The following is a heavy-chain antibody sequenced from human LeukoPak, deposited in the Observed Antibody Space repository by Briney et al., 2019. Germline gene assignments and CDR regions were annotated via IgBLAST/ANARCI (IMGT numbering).Heavy chain of an antibody. V-gene: IGHV4-39*07. CDR3: ARERWGVVAASTYYYFYIDV. J-gene: IGHJ6*03. CDR2: IYYSGST. CDR1: GGSISSISYY. Sequence: SETLSLTCTVSGGSISSISYYWGWSRQPPGMGLEWIGSIYYSGSTYYNPSLKSRVTISVDTSKNQFSLKLSSVTAADTAVYYCARERWGVVAASTYYYFYIDVWGKGTAVTVSS. D-gene: IGHD2-15*01.